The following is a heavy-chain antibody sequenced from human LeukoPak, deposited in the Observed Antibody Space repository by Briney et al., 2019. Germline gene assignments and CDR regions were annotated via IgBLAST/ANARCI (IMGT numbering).Heavy chain of an antibody. CDR3: ATTTEYYYDSSGYYWGDY. D-gene: IGHD3-22*01. J-gene: IGHJ4*02. CDR1: GGSISTSNYY. Sequence: PSETLSLTCTVSGGSISTSNYYWGWIRQPPGKGLEWIGNIFYSGSTYYSPSLKSRVTISLDTSRNQFSLKLSSVTAADTAVYYCATTTEYYYDSSGYYWGDYWGQGTLVTVSS. CDR2: IFYSGST. V-gene: IGHV4-39*07.